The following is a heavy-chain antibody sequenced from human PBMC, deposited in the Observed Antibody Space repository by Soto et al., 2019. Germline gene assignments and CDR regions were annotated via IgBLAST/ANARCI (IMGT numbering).Heavy chain of an antibody. D-gene: IGHD3-3*01. J-gene: IGHJ4*02. V-gene: IGHV1-69*06. CDR2: IIPIFGTA. CDR1: GGTFSSYA. Sequence: QVQLVQSGAEVKKPGSSVKVSCKASGGTFSSYAISWVRQAPGQGLEWMGGIIPIFGTANYAQKFQGRVTITADKSTSTAYMELSSPRSEDTAVYYCARETVTIFGVVIRGYFDYWGQGTLVTVSS. CDR3: ARETVTIFGVVIRGYFDY.